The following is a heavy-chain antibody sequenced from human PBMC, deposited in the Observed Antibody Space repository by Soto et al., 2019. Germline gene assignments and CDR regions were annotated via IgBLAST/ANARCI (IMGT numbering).Heavy chain of an antibody. V-gene: IGHV5-51*01. J-gene: IGHJ4*01. CDR1: GYSFTEYW. CDR3: ARQADYNILTGYFYYFDY. Sequence: PGESLKISCKSSGYSFTEYWIGWERQMPGKGLEWMGIIYPGDSDARYSPSFQGQVTISVDTSINTAFLRWNSLTASDTAMYYCARQADYNILTGYFYYFDYWGQGSLVTVSS. CDR2: IYPGDSDA. D-gene: IGHD3-9*01.